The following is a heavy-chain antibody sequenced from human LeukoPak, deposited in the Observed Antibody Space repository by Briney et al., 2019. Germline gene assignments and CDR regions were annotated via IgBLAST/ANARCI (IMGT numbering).Heavy chain of an antibody. Sequence: ASVKVSFKASGYTFTGYYMHWVRQAPGQGLEWMGWINPNSGGTNYAQKFQGRVTITRDTSISTAYMELSRLRSDDTAVYYCARVRTTVTNYYYYGMDVWGQGTTVTVSS. V-gene: IGHV1-2*02. J-gene: IGHJ6*02. CDR1: GYTFTGYY. CDR3: ARVRTTVTNYYYYGMDV. D-gene: IGHD4-17*01. CDR2: INPNSGGT.